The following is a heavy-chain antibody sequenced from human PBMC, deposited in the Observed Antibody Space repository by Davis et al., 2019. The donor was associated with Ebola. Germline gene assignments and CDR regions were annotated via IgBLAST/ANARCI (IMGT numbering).Heavy chain of an antibody. Sequence: GGSLRLSCAASGFTFSSYATHWVRQAPGKGLEWVAVISYDGSNKYYADSVKGRFTISRDNSKNTLYLQMNSLRAEDTAVYYCAKGDKVDPWGQGTLVTVSS. CDR2: ISYDGSNK. V-gene: IGHV3-30*04. J-gene: IGHJ5*02. CDR3: AKGDKVDP. CDR1: GFTFSSYA. D-gene: IGHD2-15*01.